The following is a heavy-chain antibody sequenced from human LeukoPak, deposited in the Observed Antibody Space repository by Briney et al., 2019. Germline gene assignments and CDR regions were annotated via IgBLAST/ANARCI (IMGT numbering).Heavy chain of an antibody. J-gene: IGHJ4*02. V-gene: IGHV1-2*02. CDR3: AREDTAMGFDY. CDR2: INPSSGGT. D-gene: IGHD5-18*01. Sequence: ASVKVSCKASGYTFTGYYMHWVRRAPGQGLEWMGWINPSSGGTNYAQKFQGRVTMTRDTSISTAYMEVSRLRSDDTAVYYCAREDTAMGFDYWGQGTLVTVSS. CDR1: GYTFTGYY.